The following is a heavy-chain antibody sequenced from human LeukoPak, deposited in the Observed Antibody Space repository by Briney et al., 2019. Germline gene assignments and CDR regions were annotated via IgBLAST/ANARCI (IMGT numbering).Heavy chain of an antibody. Sequence: GGSLRLSCAASGFTVSSNYMSWVRQAPGKGLEWVSVIYSGGNTYYADSVKGRFTISRDNAKNSLYLQMNSLRDEDTAVYYCAKESDYGDYVGYWGQGTLVTVSS. CDR3: AKESDYGDYVGY. V-gene: IGHV3-53*01. CDR1: GFTVSSNY. CDR2: IYSGGNT. D-gene: IGHD4-17*01. J-gene: IGHJ4*02.